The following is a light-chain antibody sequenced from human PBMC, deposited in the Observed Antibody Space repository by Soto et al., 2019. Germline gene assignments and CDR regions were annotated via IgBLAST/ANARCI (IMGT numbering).Light chain of an antibody. CDR3: MQSTYLRLT. J-gene: IGKJ4*01. Sequence: VLSQTPLSLSVTPGQPASISCRSNQSLLHTDGKDHLYWFLQKPGQPPQLPIYEVSNRFSGVTERFSGSGSGTDFRLEISRLEAEDVGVYYWMQSTYLRLTFGGENKVEIK. V-gene: IGKV2D-29*01. CDR2: EVS. CDR1: QSLLHTDGKDH.